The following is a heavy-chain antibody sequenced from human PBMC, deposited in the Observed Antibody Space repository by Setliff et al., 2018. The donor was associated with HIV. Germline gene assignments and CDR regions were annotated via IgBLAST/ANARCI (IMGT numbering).Heavy chain of an antibody. D-gene: IGHD3-10*01. CDR3: AKDRGQCFDL. J-gene: IGHJ2*01. Sequence: SETLSLTCSVSGDSFTGYYWNWIRQSAGKGLEWIGRIYTNGATSYNPSLRSRVTMSVDTSKKQLSLRLTSVSAADTAVYYCAKDRGQCFDLWGRGTLVTGSS. CDR1: GDSFTGYY. V-gene: IGHV4-4*07. CDR2: IYTNGAT.